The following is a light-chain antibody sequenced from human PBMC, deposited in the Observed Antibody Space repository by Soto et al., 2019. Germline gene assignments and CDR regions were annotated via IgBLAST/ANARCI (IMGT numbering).Light chain of an antibody. Sequence: QSVLTQPPSVPGSPGQSVAISCTGTSSDVGNSNGVSWYHQPPGTAPKLIIYDVNNRPSGVPDRFSGSKSGNTASLTISGLQAEDEGDYYCSSYKSSSTYVFGTGTKVTVL. J-gene: IGLJ1*01. CDR2: DVN. V-gene: IGLV2-18*02. CDR1: SSDVGNSNG. CDR3: SSYKSSSTYV.